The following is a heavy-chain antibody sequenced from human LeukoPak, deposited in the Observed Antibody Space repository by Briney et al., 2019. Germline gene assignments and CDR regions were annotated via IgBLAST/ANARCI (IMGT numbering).Heavy chain of an antibody. Sequence: RPGGSLRLSCAASGFTVSSNYMSWVRQAPGKGLEWVSVIYSGGSTYYADSVKGRFTISRDNSKNTLYLQMNSLRAEDTAVYYCARVGPSSFRAYYFDYWGQGTLVTVSS. CDR2: IYSGGST. D-gene: IGHD6-6*01. CDR1: GFTVSSNY. J-gene: IGHJ4*02. CDR3: ARVGPSSFRAYYFDY. V-gene: IGHV3-66*01.